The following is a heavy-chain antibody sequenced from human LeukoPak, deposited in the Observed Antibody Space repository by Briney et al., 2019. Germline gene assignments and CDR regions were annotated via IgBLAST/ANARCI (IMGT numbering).Heavy chain of an antibody. CDR1: GFTFSSYW. CDR3: TRVSSSGWYFDAFDI. Sequence: GGSLRLSCAASGFTFSSYWMNWVRQAPGKGLVWVPRISNDGSSTNYADSVKGRFTISRDDSESIAYLQMNSLKTEDTAVYYCTRVSSSGWYFDAFDIWGQGTMVTVSS. V-gene: IGHV3-74*01. D-gene: IGHD6-19*01. J-gene: IGHJ3*02. CDR2: ISNDGSST.